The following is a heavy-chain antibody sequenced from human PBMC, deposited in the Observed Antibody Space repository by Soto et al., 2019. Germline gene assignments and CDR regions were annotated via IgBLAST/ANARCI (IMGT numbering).Heavy chain of an antibody. V-gene: IGHV3-23*01. D-gene: IGHD4-17*01. CDR2: ISGSGGST. CDR1: GFTFSSYA. Sequence: EVQLLESGGGLVQPGGSLRLSCAASGFTFSSYAMSWVRQAPGKGLEWVSAISGSGGSTYYADSVKGRFTISRDNSKNTLYLQMNSLRAEDTAVYYCAKGVASVTGAAKYNWFDPWGQGTLVTVSS. CDR3: AKGVASVTGAAKYNWFDP. J-gene: IGHJ5*02.